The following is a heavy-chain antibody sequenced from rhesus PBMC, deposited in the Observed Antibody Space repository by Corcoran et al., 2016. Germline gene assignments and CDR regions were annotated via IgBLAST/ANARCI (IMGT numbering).Heavy chain of an antibody. V-gene: IGHV4-73*01. D-gene: IGHD4-17*01. Sequence: QVNLQQWGEGLVKPSETLSLTCAVYGASIRGYYYWTWPRQAPGKGLEWIGNIAGNSARTYYNPSLKNRVTISKDTSKNQLSLKLSSVTAADTAVYYCSRGSYGNYEDYWGQGVLVTVSS. CDR3: SRGSYGNYEDY. J-gene: IGHJ4*01. CDR1: GASIRGYYY. CDR2: IAGNSART.